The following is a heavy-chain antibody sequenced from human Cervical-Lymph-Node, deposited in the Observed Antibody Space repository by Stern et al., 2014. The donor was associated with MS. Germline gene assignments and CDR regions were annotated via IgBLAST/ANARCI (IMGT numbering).Heavy chain of an antibody. J-gene: IGHJ4*02. V-gene: IGHV4-59*01. CDR3: ARKSLSMDHYFDS. Sequence: QVQLQESGPGLVKPSETLSLTCTVSGASISSYYWNWIRQPPGKGLEWIGYIYYTGTTNYNPSLKGRVAISLDTSKNQFSLILRSVSAADTAVYYCARKSLSMDHYFDSWGQRTLVTVSS. CDR2: IYYTGTT. D-gene: IGHD2-2*03. CDR1: GASISSYY.